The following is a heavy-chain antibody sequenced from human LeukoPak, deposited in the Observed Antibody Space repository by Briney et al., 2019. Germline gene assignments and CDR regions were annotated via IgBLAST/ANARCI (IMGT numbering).Heavy chain of an antibody. V-gene: IGHV5-51*01. CDR3: ARQWASGYSSGWPYYFDY. CDR2: IYPGDSDT. Sequence: PGESLKISCKGSGYSFTSYWIGWVRQMPGKGLEWMGIIYPGDSDTRYSPSFQGQVTISADKSISTAYLQWSSLKASDTAMYYCARQWASGYSSGWPYYFDYWGQGTLVTVSS. CDR1: GYSFTSYW. J-gene: IGHJ4*02. D-gene: IGHD6-19*01.